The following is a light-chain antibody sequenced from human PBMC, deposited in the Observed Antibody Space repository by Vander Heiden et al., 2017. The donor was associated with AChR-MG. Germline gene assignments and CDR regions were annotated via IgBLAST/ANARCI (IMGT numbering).Light chain of an antibody. J-gene: IGLJ3*02. Sequence: QSALTQPASVSVSPGQSIPISCSGPSSDVGGYDSLSWYQQHPGKAPKLMIYDVSERPSGGSNRFSASKSGNTASLTISGLQAEDEADYFCTSYTSSNTLVFGGGTKVTVL. CDR3: TSYTSSNTLV. V-gene: IGLV2-14*03. CDR2: DVS. CDR1: SSDVGGYDS.